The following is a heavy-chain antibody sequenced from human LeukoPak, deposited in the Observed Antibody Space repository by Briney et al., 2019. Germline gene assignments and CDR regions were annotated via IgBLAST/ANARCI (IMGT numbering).Heavy chain of an antibody. CDR3: ARSSTEYSSGFDY. V-gene: IGHV1-2*02. CDR1: GYTFTGYY. Sequence: ASVKVSCKASGYTFTGYYMHWVRQAPGQGLEWMGWINPNSGGTNYAQKFQGRVTMTRDTSISTAYMELSRLRSDDTAVYYCARSSTEYSSGFDYWGQGTLVTVSS. D-gene: IGHD6-19*01. J-gene: IGHJ4*02. CDR2: INPNSGGT.